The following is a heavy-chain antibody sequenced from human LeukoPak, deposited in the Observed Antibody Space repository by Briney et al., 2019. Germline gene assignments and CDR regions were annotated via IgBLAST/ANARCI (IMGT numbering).Heavy chain of an antibody. J-gene: IGHJ4*02. V-gene: IGHV1-46*01. CDR1: GYTFTSYY. CDR2: INPSGGST. CDR3: ARVPYCSGGSCYLFDY. D-gene: IGHD2-15*01. Sequence: ASVKVSCKASGYTFTSYYMHWVRQAPGQGLEWMRIINPSGGSTSYAQKFQGRVTMTRDTSTSTVYMELSSLRSEDTAVYYCARVPYCSGGSCYLFDYWGQGTLVTVSS.